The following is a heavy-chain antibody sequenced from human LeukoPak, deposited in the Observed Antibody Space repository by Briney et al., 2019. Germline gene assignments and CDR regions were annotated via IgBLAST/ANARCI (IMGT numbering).Heavy chain of an antibody. CDR1: GFTFSTYW. CDR3: ARDLSSGWSPIDY. D-gene: IGHD6-19*01. J-gene: IGHJ4*02. CDR2: IKQDGSEK. V-gene: IGHV3-7*05. Sequence: PGRSLRLSCAASGFTFSTYWMTWVRQAPGKGLEWVANIKQDGSEKYYVDSVKGRFTISRDNAKNSLFLQMNSLRAEDTAVYYCARDLSSGWSPIDYWGRGTLVTVSS.